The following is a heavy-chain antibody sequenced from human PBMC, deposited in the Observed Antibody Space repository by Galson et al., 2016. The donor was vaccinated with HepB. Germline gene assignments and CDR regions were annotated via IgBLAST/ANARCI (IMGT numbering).Heavy chain of an antibody. D-gene: IGHD3-9*01. CDR1: GYTFANYG. CDR3: ARDRVGGLDWLLSPYEY. V-gene: IGHV1-18*01. CDR2: SNGHNGNT. J-gene: IGHJ4*02. Sequence: SVKVSCKASGYTFANYGITWVRQAPGQGLEWMGWSNGHNGNTMYAQHFQDRVTLTTDASTSTAYMEVRSLKSDDTAVYYCARDRVGGLDWLLSPYEYWGQGTLVTVSS.